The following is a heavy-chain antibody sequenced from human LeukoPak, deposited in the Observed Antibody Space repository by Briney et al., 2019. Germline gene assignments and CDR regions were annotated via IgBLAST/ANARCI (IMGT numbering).Heavy chain of an antibody. D-gene: IGHD5-12*01. V-gene: IGHV3-21*01. J-gene: IGHJ4*02. CDR3: AKDLDIVATIKAHPDY. CDR2: ISSSSSYI. CDR1: GFTFSSYS. Sequence: PGGSLRLSCAASGFTFSSYSMNWVHQAPGKGLEWVSSISSSSSYIYYADSVKGRFTISRDNSKNTLYLQMNSLRAEDTAVYYCAKDLDIVATIKAHPDYWGQGTLVTVSS.